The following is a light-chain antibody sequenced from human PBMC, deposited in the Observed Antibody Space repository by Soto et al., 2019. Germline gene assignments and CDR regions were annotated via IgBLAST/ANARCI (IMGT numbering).Light chain of an antibody. V-gene: IGLV1-40*01. J-gene: IGLJ2*01. CDR3: QSYDSSLSGPVV. CDR2: GNG. Sequence: QSVLTQPPSVSGAPGQRVTISCTGSSSNIGAGHDVHWYQPLPGTAPKLLIFGNGNRPSGVPDRFSGSKSGTSASLAITGLQAEEEADYYCQSYDSSLSGPVVFGGGTKLTVL. CDR1: SSNIGAGHD.